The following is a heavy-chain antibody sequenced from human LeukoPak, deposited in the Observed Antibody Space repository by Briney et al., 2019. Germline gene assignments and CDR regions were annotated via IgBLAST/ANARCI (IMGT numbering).Heavy chain of an antibody. CDR2: ISGSGGST. J-gene: IGHJ6*03. CDR1: GFTFSSYA. V-gene: IGHV3-23*01. D-gene: IGHD3-22*01. CDR3: AKNYYDSSGYSYPSYYYYMDV. Sequence: GGSLRLSCAASGFTFSSYAMSWVRQAPGKGLEWVSAISGSGGSTYYADSVKGRFTISRDNSKNTLYLQMNSLRAEDTAVYYCAKNYYDSSGYSYPSYYYYMDVWGKGTTVTVSS.